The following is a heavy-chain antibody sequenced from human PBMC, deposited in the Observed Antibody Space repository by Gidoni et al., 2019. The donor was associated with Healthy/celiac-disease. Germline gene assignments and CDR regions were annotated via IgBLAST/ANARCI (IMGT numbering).Heavy chain of an antibody. Sequence: EVQLVESGGGLVQPGGSLRLSCAASGFTFSRYSMNWVRQAPGKGLEWVSYISSSSSTIYYADSVKGRFTISRDNAKNSLYLQMNSLRAEDTAVYYCARDPEDIVVVPAAFDYWGQGTLVTVSS. V-gene: IGHV3-48*01. CDR3: ARDPEDIVVVPAAFDY. CDR1: GFTFSRYS. J-gene: IGHJ4*02. CDR2: ISSSSSTI. D-gene: IGHD2-2*01.